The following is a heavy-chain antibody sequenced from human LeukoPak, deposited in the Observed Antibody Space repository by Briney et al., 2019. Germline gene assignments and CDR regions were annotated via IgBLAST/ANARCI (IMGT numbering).Heavy chain of an antibody. CDR3: ARDGDQLGLGDS. Sequence: PGGSLRLSCAASGFTFNNYDMNWVRQAPGRGLEWVSYISSSGSTMYYADSVKGRFTISRDSANNSLYLQMSSLRAEDTALYYCARDGDQLGLGDSWGQGTLVTVSS. J-gene: IGHJ4*02. D-gene: IGHD3-16*01. CDR1: GFTFNNYD. CDR2: ISSSGSTM. V-gene: IGHV3-48*03.